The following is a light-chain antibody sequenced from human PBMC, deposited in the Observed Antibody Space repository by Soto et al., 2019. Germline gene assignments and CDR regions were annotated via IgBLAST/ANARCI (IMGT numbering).Light chain of an antibody. V-gene: IGLV6-57*04. J-gene: IGLJ2*01. CDR2: EDN. CDR3: QSYDSRNGEV. CDR1: SGRIASNY. Sequence: NFMLTQPHSVSASPGKTVIISCTRSSGRIASNYVQWYQQRPGRAPTTVIYEDNQRPSGVPDRFSGSIDSSSNSASLTISGLKTEDEADYYCQSYDSRNGEVFGGGTKVTVL.